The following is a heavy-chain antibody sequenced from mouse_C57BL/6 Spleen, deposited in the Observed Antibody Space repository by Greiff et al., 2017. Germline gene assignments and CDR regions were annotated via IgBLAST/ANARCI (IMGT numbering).Heavy chain of an antibody. V-gene: IGHV2-6*03. CDR1: GFSLTSYG. Sequence: VKLVESGPGLVAPSQSLSITCTVSGFSLTSYGVHWVRQPPGKGLEWLVVIWSDGSTTYNSALKSRLSISKDNSKSQVFLKMNSLQTDDTAMYYCARGYGSSRYAMDDWGQGTSVTVSS. J-gene: IGHJ4*01. D-gene: IGHD1-1*01. CDR2: IWSDGST. CDR3: ARGYGSSRYAMDD.